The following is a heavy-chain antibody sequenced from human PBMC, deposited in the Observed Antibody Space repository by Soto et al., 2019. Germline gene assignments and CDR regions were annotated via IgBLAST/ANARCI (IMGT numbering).Heavy chain of an antibody. J-gene: IGHJ4*02. V-gene: IGHV3-23*01. Sequence: EVQLLESGGGLVQPGGSLRLSCAASGFTFSSYAMSWVRQAPGKGLEWVSAISGSGGSTYYADSVKGRFTISRDNSKNTLYLQMNSLRAEDTAVYYCAKGPASYYYASGSYPPRESYWGQGTLVTVSS. CDR3: AKGPASYYYASGSYPPRESY. D-gene: IGHD3-10*01. CDR2: ISGSGGST. CDR1: GFTFSSYA.